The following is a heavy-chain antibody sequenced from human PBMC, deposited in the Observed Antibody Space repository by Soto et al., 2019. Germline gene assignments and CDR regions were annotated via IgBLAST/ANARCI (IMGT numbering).Heavy chain of an antibody. Sequence: GGSLRLSCAASGFTFSSYAMGWVRQAPGKGLEWVSAISGSGGSTYYADSVKGRFTISRDNSKNTLYLQMNSLRAEDTAVYYCAKSSDFWSGYYESYFDYWGQGTLVTVSS. D-gene: IGHD3-3*01. J-gene: IGHJ4*02. V-gene: IGHV3-23*01. CDR2: ISGSGGST. CDR1: GFTFSSYA. CDR3: AKSSDFWSGYYESYFDY.